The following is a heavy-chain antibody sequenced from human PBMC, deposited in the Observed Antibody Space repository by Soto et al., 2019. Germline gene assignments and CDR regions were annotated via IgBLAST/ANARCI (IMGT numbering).Heavy chain of an antibody. V-gene: IGHV3-74*01. CDR3: ARGYSSSWYVSWFDP. CDR2: INSDGSST. CDR1: GFTFSSYW. J-gene: IGHJ5*02. D-gene: IGHD6-13*01. Sequence: GGSLRLSCAASGFTFSSYWMHWVRQAPGKGLVWVSRINSDGSSTSYADSVKGRFTISRDNAKNALYLQMNSLRAEDTAVYYCARGYSSSWYVSWFDPWGQGTLVTVSS.